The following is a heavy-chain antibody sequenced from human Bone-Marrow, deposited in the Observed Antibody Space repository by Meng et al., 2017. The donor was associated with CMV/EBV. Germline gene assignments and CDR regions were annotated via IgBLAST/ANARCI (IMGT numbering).Heavy chain of an antibody. J-gene: IGHJ5*02. CDR1: GGTFSSYA. V-gene: IGHV1-69*01. CDR3: ARDRSIAAAGPASNWFDP. D-gene: IGHD6-13*01. CDR2: IIPIFGTA. Sequence: QGQGVQDGAEVKKPGSSVKVSCKASGGTFSSYAISWVRQAPGQGLEWMGGIIPIFGTANYAQKFQGRVTITADESTSTAYMELSSLRSEDTAVYYCARDRSIAAAGPASNWFDPWGQGTLVTVSS.